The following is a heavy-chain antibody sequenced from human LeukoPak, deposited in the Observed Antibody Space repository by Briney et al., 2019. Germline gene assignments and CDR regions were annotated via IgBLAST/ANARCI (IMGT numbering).Heavy chain of an antibody. CDR1: GYTLTESS. Sequence: ASVKVSCKVSGYTLTESSMHWVRQAPGKGLEWMGGFDPEDGETIYAQKFQGRVTMTEDTSTDTAYMELSSLRSEDTAVYYCATVSLLREYYYGMDVWGKGTTVTVSS. V-gene: IGHV1-24*01. J-gene: IGHJ6*04. CDR2: FDPEDGET. CDR3: ATVSLLREYYYGMDV. D-gene: IGHD2-15*01.